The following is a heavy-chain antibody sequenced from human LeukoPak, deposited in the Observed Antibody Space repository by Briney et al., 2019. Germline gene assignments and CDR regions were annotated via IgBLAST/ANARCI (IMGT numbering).Heavy chain of an antibody. CDR1: GGTFSSYA. Sequence: SVKVSCKASGGTFSSYAISSVRQAPGQGLEWMGRTIPILGIANYAQKFQGRVTITADKSTSTAYMELSSLRSEDTAVYYCAKGGGGGDVDYWGQGTLVTVSS. V-gene: IGHV1-69*04. J-gene: IGHJ4*02. D-gene: IGHD3-16*01. CDR2: TIPILGIA. CDR3: AKGGGGGDVDY.